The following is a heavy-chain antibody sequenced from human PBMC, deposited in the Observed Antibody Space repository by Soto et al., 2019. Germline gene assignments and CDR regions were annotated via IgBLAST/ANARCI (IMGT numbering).Heavy chain of an antibody. D-gene: IGHD3-10*01. CDR1: GFTFSSYA. Sequence: QVQLVESGGGVVQPGRSLRLSCAASGFTFSSYAMHWVRQAPGKGLEWVAVISYDGSNKYYADSVKGRFTISRDNSKNTLYLQMNSLRAEDTAVYYCARSYGSGSTWGQGTLVTVSS. CDR3: ARSYGSGST. J-gene: IGHJ4*02. V-gene: IGHV3-30-3*01. CDR2: ISYDGSNK.